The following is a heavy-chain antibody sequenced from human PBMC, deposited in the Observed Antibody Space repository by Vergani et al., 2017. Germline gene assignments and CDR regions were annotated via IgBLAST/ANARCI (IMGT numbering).Heavy chain of an antibody. CDR1: GFTFSSYS. CDR3: ARVLRYYDFWRSPYYYYYMDV. Sequence: EVQLVESGGGLVKRGGSLRLSCAASGFTFSSYSMNWVRQAPGKGLEWVSSISSSSSYIHYSDSLKGRFTISRDNAKNTLYLQMNSLRAEDTAVYYCARVLRYYDFWRSPYYYYYMDVWGKGTTVTVSS. D-gene: IGHD3-3*01. J-gene: IGHJ6*03. CDR2: ISSSSSYI. V-gene: IGHV3-21*01.